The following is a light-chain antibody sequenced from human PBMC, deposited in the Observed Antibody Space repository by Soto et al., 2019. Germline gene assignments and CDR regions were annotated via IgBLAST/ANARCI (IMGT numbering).Light chain of an antibody. CDR1: QHIGTF. V-gene: IGKV3-11*01. CDR3: QQRSYGYT. J-gene: IGKJ2*01. CDR2: DAS. Sequence: IVLTQSPVTLSWSPGERATLSCRASQHIGTFLAWYQHKVGQAPRLLISDASKRATGTPARFSGSGSGTDFTLTISSLEPEDFAVYYCQQRSYGYTFGQGTKLEI.